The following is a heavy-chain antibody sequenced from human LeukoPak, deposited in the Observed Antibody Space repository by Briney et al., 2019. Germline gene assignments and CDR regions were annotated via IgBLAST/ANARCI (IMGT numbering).Heavy chain of an antibody. CDR3: ARVRGDSSSWSSDY. D-gene: IGHD6-13*01. J-gene: IGHJ4*02. V-gene: IGHV3-48*01. Sequence: GGSLRLSCAASGFTFSTYSMNWVRQAPGKGLEWVSYISSSSSTIYYADSVRGRFTISRDNAKNSLYLQMNSLRVEDTAVYYCARVRGDSSSWSSDYWGQGTLVTVSS. CDR1: GFTFSTYS. CDR2: ISSSSSTI.